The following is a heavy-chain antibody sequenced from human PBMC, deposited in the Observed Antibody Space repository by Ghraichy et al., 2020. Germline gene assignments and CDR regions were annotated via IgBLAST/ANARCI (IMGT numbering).Heavy chain of an antibody. CDR3: ARGGPYYYGSGSLPEGSYYFDY. V-gene: IGHV4-34*01. D-gene: IGHD3-10*01. Sequence: SETLSLTCAVYGGSFSGYYWSWIRQPPGKGLEWIGEINHSGSTNYNPSLKSRVTISVDTSKNQFSLKLSSVTAADTAVYYCARGGPYYYGSGSLPEGSYYFDYWGQGTLVTVSS. CDR1: GGSFSGYY. J-gene: IGHJ4*02. CDR2: INHSGST.